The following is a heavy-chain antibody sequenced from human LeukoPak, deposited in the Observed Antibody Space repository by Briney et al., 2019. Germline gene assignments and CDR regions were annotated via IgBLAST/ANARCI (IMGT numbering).Heavy chain of an antibody. Sequence: GGTLRLSCAASGFSFSSHGMSWVRQAPGKGLEWVSGILGGAGSTYYADSVKGRFTISRDNSKNSLYLQMNTLRAEDTALYYCARAPRYNWNDGYFDYWGQGTLVTVSS. CDR1: GFSFSSHG. D-gene: IGHD1-20*01. J-gene: IGHJ4*02. CDR2: ILGGAGST. CDR3: ARAPRYNWNDGYFDY. V-gene: IGHV3-23*01.